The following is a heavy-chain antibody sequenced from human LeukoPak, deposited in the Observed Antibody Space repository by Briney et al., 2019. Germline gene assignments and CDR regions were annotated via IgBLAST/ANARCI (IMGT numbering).Heavy chain of an antibody. J-gene: IGHJ4*02. V-gene: IGHV4-39*01. Sequence: SETLSLTCTVSGGSISSSGYYWGWLRQPPGKGLEWIGSIYYSGTTYYNPSLKSRVTISLDTSKNQFSLKLISVTAADTAVYYCARRERALDYWGQGTLVTVSS. CDR3: ARRERALDY. CDR1: GGSISSSGYY. CDR2: IYYSGTT. D-gene: IGHD1-26*01.